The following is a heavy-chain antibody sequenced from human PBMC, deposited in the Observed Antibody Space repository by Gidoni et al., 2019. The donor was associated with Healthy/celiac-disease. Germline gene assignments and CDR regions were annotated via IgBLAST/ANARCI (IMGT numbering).Heavy chain of an antibody. CDR1: GFTFSSYA. D-gene: IGHD1-26*01. J-gene: IGHJ3*02. CDR2: ISYDGSNK. CDR3: ARDSGSYPGAFDI. Sequence: QVQRVESGGGVVQPGRSLRLSCAASGFTFSSYAMHWVRQAPGKGLGWVAFISYDGSNKYYADSVKGLFTISRDNSKNTLYLQMNSLRAEDTAVYYCARDSGSYPGAFDIWGQGTMVTVSS. V-gene: IGHV3-30-3*01.